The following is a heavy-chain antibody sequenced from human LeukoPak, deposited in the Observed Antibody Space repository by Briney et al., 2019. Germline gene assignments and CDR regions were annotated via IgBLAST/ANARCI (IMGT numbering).Heavy chain of an antibody. V-gene: IGHV4-59*11. CDR2: VFSTGDT. J-gene: IGHJ6*03. CDR3: ARGVYNYYYMDV. CDR1: DASMSSHY. Sequence: SETLSLTCTVSDASMSSHYWIWLRQPPGRGLEWIGYVFSTGDTPYSPSLKSRVTISVDMSENQVSLKLNSVTAADTAVYYCARGVYNYYYMDVWGRGATVTVSS. D-gene: IGHD3-10*01.